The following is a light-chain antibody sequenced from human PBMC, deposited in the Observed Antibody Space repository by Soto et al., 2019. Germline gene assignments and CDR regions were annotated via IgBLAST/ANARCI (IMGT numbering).Light chain of an antibody. CDR1: RSISTN. CDR2: SAS. Sequence: EIVMTQSPPTVSASHGERATLSCRASRSISTNVAWYQHKPGQAPRLLIYSASTRATGIPAMFSGSGSGTEFTLTISSLQSEDFAIYYCQQYNNWPPITFGGGTKLEIK. J-gene: IGKJ4*01. V-gene: IGKV3-15*01. CDR3: QQYNNWPPIT.